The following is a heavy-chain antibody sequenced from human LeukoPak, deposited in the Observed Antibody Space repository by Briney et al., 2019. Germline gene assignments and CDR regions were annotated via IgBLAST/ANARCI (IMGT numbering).Heavy chain of an antibody. D-gene: IGHD2-21*02. J-gene: IGHJ4*02. CDR2: ISYDGSNK. CDR3: AKDNRVVTEPFDY. Sequence: GGSLRLSCAASGFTFSSYGMHWVRQAPGKGLEWVAVISYDGSNKYYADSVEGRFTISRDNSKNTLYLQMNSLRAEDTAVYYCAKDNRVVTEPFDYWGQGTLVTVSS. CDR1: GFTFSSYG. V-gene: IGHV3-30*18.